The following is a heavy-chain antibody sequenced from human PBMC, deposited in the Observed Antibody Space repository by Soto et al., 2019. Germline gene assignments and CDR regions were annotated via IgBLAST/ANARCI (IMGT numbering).Heavy chain of an antibody. J-gene: IGHJ4*02. Sequence: GGSLRLSCAASGFTFSSYSMNWVRQAPGKGLEWVSSISSSSSYIYYADSVKGRFTISRDNAKNSLYLQMNSLRAEDTAVYYCARVWAAGDFWSGPTPYWGQGTLVTVSS. CDR3: ARVWAAGDFWSGPTPY. D-gene: IGHD3-3*01. V-gene: IGHV3-21*01. CDR2: ISSSSSYI. CDR1: GFTFSSYS.